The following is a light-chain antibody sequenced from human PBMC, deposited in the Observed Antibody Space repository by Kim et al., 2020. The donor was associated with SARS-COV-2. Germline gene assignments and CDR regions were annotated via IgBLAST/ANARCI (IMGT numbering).Light chain of an antibody. CDR3: CSYVSSGTLV. CDR2: GGT. Sequence: QSITISCTGTSSDIGSHNFVSWYQQHPGKAPTFIIYGGTKRPSGVSDRFSGSKSGNTASLTISGLQAEDEADYYCCSYVSSGTLVFGRGTKVTVL. J-gene: IGLJ3*02. V-gene: IGLV2-23*01. CDR1: SSDIGSHNF.